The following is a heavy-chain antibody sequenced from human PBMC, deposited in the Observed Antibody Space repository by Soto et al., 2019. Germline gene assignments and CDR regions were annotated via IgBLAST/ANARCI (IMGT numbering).Heavy chain of an antibody. CDR2: IYYSGST. J-gene: IGHJ4*02. D-gene: IGHD4-17*01. Sequence: QVQLQESGPGLVKPSETLSLTCTVSGGSVSSGSYYWSWIRQPPGKGLEWIGYIYYSGSTNYNPSLKSRVTISVDTSKNQFSLKLSSVTAADTAVYYCARALYGYGDGFDYWDQGTLVTVSS. CDR3: ARALYGYGDGFDY. V-gene: IGHV4-61*01. CDR1: GGSVSSGSYY.